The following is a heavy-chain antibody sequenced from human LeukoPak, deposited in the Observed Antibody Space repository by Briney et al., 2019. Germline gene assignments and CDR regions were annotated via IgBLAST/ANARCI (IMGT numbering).Heavy chain of an antibody. CDR1: GGSISSYY. Sequence: PSETLSLTCTVSGGSISSYYWSWIRQPPGKGLEWIGYIYYSGSTNYNPSLKSRVTISVDTSKNQFSLKLSSVTAADTAVYYCARSGDYPGDYYYYYMDVWGKGTTVTVSS. CDR2: IYYSGST. CDR3: ARSGDYPGDYYYYYMDV. V-gene: IGHV4-59*01. J-gene: IGHJ6*03. D-gene: IGHD4-17*01.